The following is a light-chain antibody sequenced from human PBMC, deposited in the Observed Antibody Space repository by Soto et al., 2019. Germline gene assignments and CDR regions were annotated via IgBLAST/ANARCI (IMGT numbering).Light chain of an antibody. Sequence: EIVLTQSPGTLSLSPGERATLSCRASQSVSSSYLAWYQQKPGQAPRLLIYGASSRATGIPDRFSGSGSGTDFTFTISRLEPEDFAVYFCQQYGRSPFIFGPGTKGDIK. CDR1: QSVSSSY. V-gene: IGKV3-20*01. CDR2: GAS. J-gene: IGKJ3*01. CDR3: QQYGRSPFI.